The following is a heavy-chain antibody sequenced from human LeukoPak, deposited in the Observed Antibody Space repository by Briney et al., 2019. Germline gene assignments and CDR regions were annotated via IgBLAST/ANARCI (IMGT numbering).Heavy chain of an antibody. J-gene: IGHJ4*02. Sequence: SETLSLTCTVSGYSISNGYYWGWIRQPPGKGLEWVGSIYHRGSTYYNPSLRSRVTISLDRSKKKLSLKLTSVTAADTAFYFCARGAEYYAIWRGYAGYSDYWGQGISVTVSS. CDR1: GYSISNGYY. V-gene: IGHV4-38-2*02. CDR2: IYHRGST. D-gene: IGHD3-3*01. CDR3: ARGAEYYAIWRGYAGYSDY.